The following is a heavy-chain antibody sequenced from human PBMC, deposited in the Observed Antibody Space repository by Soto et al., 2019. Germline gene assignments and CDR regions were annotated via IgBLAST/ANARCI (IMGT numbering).Heavy chain of an antibody. D-gene: IGHD3-3*01. CDR2: VYYSGST. V-gene: IGHV4-59*01. CDR1: GGSISSYY. CDR3: ARDLAPPRSYYDFWSGPFGFDP. Sequence: SETLSLTCTVSGGSISSYYWSWIRQPPGKGLEWIGYVYYSGSTNYNPSLKSRVTISVDTSKNQFSLKLSSVTAADTAVYYCARDLAPPRSYYDFWSGPFGFDPWGQGTLVTVSS. J-gene: IGHJ5*02.